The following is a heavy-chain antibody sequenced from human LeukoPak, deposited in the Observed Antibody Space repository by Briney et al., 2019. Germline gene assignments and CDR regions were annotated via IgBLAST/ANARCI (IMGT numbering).Heavy chain of an antibody. V-gene: IGHV4-38-2*02. CDR1: GYSISSGYY. Sequence: SETLSLTCTVSGYSISSGYYWGWIRQPPGKGLEWIGSIYRSGTSYYNPSLKSRVTISVDTSKNQLSLKLSSVTAADTAVYYCVRGYGSGYDYWGQGTLVTVSS. D-gene: IGHD6-19*01. CDR2: IYRSGTS. J-gene: IGHJ4*02. CDR3: VRGYGSGYDY.